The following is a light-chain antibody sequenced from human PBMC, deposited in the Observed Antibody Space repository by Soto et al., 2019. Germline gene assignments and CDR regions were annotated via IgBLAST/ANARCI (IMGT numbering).Light chain of an antibody. CDR3: GTWDSSLSALYV. J-gene: IGLJ1*01. CDR1: SXNIGNNY. V-gene: IGLV1-51*01. Sequence: QSVLTQPPSVSAAPGQKVTISCSGSSXNIGNNYVSWYQQLPGTAPKVLIYDNNKRPSGIPDRFSGSKSGTSATLGITGLQTGDEADYYCGTWDSSLSALYVFGTGTKVTVL. CDR2: DNN.